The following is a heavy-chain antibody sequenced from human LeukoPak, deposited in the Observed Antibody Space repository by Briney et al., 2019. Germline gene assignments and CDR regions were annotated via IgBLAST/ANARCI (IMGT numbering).Heavy chain of an antibody. D-gene: IGHD5-18*01. CDR2: IYWDDDK. Sequence: SGPTLVKPTQTLTLTCTFSGFSHSTSGVGVGWIRQPPGKALEWLALIYWDDDKRYSPSLKSRLTITKDTSKNQVVLTMTNMDPVDTATYYCAHSPVQRGYSYGGHFDYWGQGTLVTVSS. CDR3: AHSPVQRGYSYGGHFDY. J-gene: IGHJ4*02. CDR1: GFSHSTSGVG. V-gene: IGHV2-5*02.